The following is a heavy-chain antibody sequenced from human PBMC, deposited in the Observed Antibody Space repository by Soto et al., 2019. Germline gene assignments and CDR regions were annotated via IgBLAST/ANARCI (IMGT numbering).Heavy chain of an antibody. D-gene: IGHD3-3*01. Sequence: SETLSLTCTVSGGSISSYYWSWIRQPAGKGLEWIGRIYTSGSTNYNPSLKSRVTMSVDTSKNQFSLKLSSVTAADTAVYYCARAIFGVVIDSYSFWFDPWGQGTLVTVSS. CDR1: GGSISSYY. CDR3: ARAIFGVVIDSYSFWFDP. J-gene: IGHJ5*02. CDR2: IYTSGST. V-gene: IGHV4-4*07.